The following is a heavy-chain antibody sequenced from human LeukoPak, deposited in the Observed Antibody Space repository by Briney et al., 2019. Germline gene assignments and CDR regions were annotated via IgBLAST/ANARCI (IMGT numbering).Heavy chain of an antibody. V-gene: IGHV3-48*04. CDR2: ISSSSSTI. D-gene: IGHD3-22*01. CDR3: ARALYYYDSSDGDY. Sequence: GGSLRLSCAASGFTFSSYSMNWVRQAPGKGLEWVSYISSSSSTIYYADSVKGRFTISRDNAKNSLYLQMNSLRAEDTAVYYCARALYYYDSSDGDYWGQGTLVTVSS. J-gene: IGHJ4*02. CDR1: GFTFSSYS.